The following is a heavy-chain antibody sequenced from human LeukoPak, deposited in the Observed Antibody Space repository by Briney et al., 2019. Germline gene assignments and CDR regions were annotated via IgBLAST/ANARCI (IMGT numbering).Heavy chain of an antibody. CDR1: GGTFSSYA. Sequence: GASVKVSCKDSGGTFSSYAISWVRQAPGQGLEWMGGIIPIFGTANYAQKYQGRVTITADESTSTAYMELSSLRSEDTAVYYCARGRIAAEFDYWGQGTLVTVSS. CDR3: ARGRIAAEFDY. CDR2: IIPIFGTA. J-gene: IGHJ4*02. D-gene: IGHD6-13*01. V-gene: IGHV1-69*13.